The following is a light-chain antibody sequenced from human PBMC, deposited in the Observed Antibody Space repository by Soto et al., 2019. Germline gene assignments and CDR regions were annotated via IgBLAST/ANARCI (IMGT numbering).Light chain of an antibody. Sequence: DIHMTQSLSSLSRAVVDRFTISCQATQYINNYLNWYQQKPGRAPKLLIYDACNLEAGVPSRFRGSGSGTDFTFTISRLQPEDIAKYYCQQYENLPTFGQGTRLEIK. CDR2: DAC. J-gene: IGKJ5*01. CDR1: QYINNY. V-gene: IGKV1-33*01. CDR3: QQYENLPT.